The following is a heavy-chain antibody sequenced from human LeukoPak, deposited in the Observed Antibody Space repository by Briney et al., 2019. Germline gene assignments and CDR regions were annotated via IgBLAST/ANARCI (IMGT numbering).Heavy chain of an antibody. Sequence: GGSLRLSCAASGFTFGTYAMSWVRQAPGKGLEWVSSISDGGGSIHYADSVRGRFTISRDSSKNTLYLQMNSLRAEDTAVYYCAKAGCGDGSCYYAEYFQHWGQGTLVTVSS. V-gene: IGHV3-23*01. J-gene: IGHJ1*01. D-gene: IGHD2-15*01. CDR2: ISDGGGSI. CDR3: AKAGCGDGSCYYAEYFQH. CDR1: GFTFGTYA.